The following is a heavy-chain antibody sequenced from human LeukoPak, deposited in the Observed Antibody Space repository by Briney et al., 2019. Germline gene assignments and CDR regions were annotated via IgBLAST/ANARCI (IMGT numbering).Heavy chain of an antibody. V-gene: IGHV4-59*01. D-gene: IGHD3-3*01. CDR2: IYYSGST. Sequence: SETLSLTCTVSGGSISSYYWSWIRQPPGKGLGWIGYIYYSGSTNYNPSLKSRVTISVDTSKNQFSLKLSSVTAADTAVYYCARSYDFWSGYDAFDIWGQGTMVTVSS. CDR1: GGSISSYY. CDR3: ARSYDFWSGYDAFDI. J-gene: IGHJ3*02.